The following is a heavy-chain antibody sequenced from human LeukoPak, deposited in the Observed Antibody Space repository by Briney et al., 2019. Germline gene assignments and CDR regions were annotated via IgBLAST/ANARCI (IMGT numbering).Heavy chain of an antibody. Sequence: GASVKVSCKASGYAFTDYYIHWVRQAPGQGLEWVGRISPNNGGTVYAQKFQGRVTMTSDTSITTAYMEPSRLRSDDTAIYFCGTVESEGAAPNDWGQETLVSVSS. V-gene: IGHV1-2*06. CDR2: ISPNNGGT. D-gene: IGHD6-6*01. CDR1: GYAFTDYY. J-gene: IGHJ4*02. CDR3: GTVESEGAAPND.